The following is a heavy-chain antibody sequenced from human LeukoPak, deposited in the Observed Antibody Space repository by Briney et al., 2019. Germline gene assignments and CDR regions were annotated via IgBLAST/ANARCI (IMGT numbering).Heavy chain of an antibody. J-gene: IGHJ4*02. V-gene: IGHV3-7*01. CDR2: IKQDGSEK. Sequence: GGSLRLSCAASGFTFSSYWMSWVRQAPGKGLEWVADIKQDGSEKYCVDSVKGRFTISRDNAKNSLYLQMNSLRPEDTAVYYCARYSSAVDYWGQGTLVTVSS. CDR3: ARYSSAVDY. CDR1: GFTFSSYW. D-gene: IGHD6-19*01.